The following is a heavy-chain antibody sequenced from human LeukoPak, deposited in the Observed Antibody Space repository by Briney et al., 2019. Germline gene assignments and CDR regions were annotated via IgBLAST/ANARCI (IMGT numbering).Heavy chain of an antibody. J-gene: IGHJ3*02. CDR1: GYTFTGYY. Sequence: GASVKVSCKASGYTFTGYYMHWVRQAPGQGLEWMGWINPNSGGTNYAQKFQGRVTMTRDTSISTAYMELSRLRSDDTAVYYRARGGYCSGGSCAYAFDIWGQGTMVTVSS. D-gene: IGHD2-15*01. CDR2: INPNSGGT. CDR3: ARGGYCSGGSCAYAFDI. V-gene: IGHV1-2*02.